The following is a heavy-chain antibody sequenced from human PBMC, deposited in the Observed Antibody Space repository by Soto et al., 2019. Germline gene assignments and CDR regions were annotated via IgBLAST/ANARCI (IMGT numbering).Heavy chain of an antibody. CDR3: ARTLAARFDY. D-gene: IGHD6-6*01. Sequence: GGSLRLSCAASGFPFSDYYMSWIRQAPGKGLEWVSHITNSGSTKYYADSVKGRFTISRDNAKNSLFLQMNSLRAEDTAVYYCARTLAARFDYWGQGTPVTVSS. CDR2: ITNSGSTK. CDR1: GFPFSDYY. J-gene: IGHJ4*02. V-gene: IGHV3-11*01.